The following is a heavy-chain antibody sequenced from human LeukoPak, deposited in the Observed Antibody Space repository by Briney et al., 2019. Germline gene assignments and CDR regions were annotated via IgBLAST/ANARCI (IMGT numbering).Heavy chain of an antibody. CDR3: ARRDTPYCSSTSCYTGGYYYYGMDV. CDR1: GFTFSSYW. V-gene: IGHV3-7*01. Sequence: GGSLRLSCAASGFTFSSYWMSWVRQAPGKGLEWVANIKQDGSEKYYVDSVKGRFTISRDNAKSSLYLQMNSLRAEDTAVYYCARRDTPYCSSTSCYTGGYYYYGMDVWGQGTTVTVSS. J-gene: IGHJ6*02. CDR2: IKQDGSEK. D-gene: IGHD2-2*02.